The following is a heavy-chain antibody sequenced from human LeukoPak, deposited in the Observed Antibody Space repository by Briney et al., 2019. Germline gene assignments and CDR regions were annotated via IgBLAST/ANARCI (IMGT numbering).Heavy chain of an antibody. CDR3: AKTPPHLAAGYSYGKGAFDI. V-gene: IGHV3-23*01. Sequence: GGSLRLSCAASGFTFSTYAMSWVRQAPGKGLEWVSAISGSGGSTYYADSVKGRFTISRDNSKNTLYLQMNSLRAEDTAVYYCAKTPPHLAAGYSYGKGAFDIWGQGTMVTVSS. J-gene: IGHJ3*02. CDR1: GFTFSTYA. CDR2: ISGSGGST. D-gene: IGHD5-18*01.